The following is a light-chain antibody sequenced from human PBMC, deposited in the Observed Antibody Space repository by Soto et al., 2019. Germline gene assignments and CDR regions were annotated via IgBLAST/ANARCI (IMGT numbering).Light chain of an antibody. Sequence: DIQMTQSPSTLSASVGDIVTISCRASQSISIWLAWYQQKPGKAPKLLIYKASTLKSGVPSRFSGSGSGTEFTLTISSLQPDDFATYYCQHYNSYSEAFGQGTKVDIK. V-gene: IGKV1-5*03. CDR1: QSISIW. J-gene: IGKJ1*01. CDR2: KAS. CDR3: QHYNSYSEA.